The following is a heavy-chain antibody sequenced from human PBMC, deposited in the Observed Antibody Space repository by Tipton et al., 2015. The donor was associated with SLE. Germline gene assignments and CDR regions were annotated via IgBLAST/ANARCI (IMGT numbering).Heavy chain of an antibody. D-gene: IGHD6-13*01. CDR1: GDSINSNTFY. J-gene: IGHJ4*02. CDR2: LYYTGSP. Sequence: GSLRLSCTISGDSINSNTFYWGWIRQPPGKGLEWIGSLYYTGSPYYNPSLKSRVTISVDTSKNEISLKVTSVTAADTAVYYCASMQVGSRLNWGQGTLVTVPS. CDR3: ASMQVGSRLN. V-gene: IGHV4-39*01.